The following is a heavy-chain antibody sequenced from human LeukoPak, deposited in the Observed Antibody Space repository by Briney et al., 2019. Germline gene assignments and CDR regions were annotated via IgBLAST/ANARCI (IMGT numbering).Heavy chain of an antibody. CDR1: GGSISSGSYW. V-gene: IGHV4-31*03. D-gene: IGHD2-8*01. CDR3: ANGHRTSSAYHCNAMDV. J-gene: IGHJ6*01. Sequence: SQTLSLTCTVSGGSISSGSYWWSWIRQHPERGVEWIWYYYYSWNTYYNPSLQSRVSISVDTSKNQLSLPLPSLTDADTAVYYCANGHRTSSAYHCNAMDVWGQRTTVTVSS. CDR2: YYYSWNT.